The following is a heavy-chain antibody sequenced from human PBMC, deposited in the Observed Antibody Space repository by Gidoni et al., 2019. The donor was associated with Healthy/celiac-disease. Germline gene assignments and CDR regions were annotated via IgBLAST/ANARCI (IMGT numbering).Heavy chain of an antibody. V-gene: IGHV4-39*01. Sequence: QLQLQESGPGLVKPSETLSLTCTVSGGSIRSSSYYWGWIRPPPGKGLEWIGSIYYSGSTYYNPSLKRRFTISVDTSKNQFSLKLSSVTAADTAVYYCARLFSFAGDYGGQGTLVTVSS. D-gene: IGHD2-2*01. CDR1: GGSIRSSSYY. CDR2: IYYSGST. CDR3: ARLFSFAGDY. J-gene: IGHJ4*02.